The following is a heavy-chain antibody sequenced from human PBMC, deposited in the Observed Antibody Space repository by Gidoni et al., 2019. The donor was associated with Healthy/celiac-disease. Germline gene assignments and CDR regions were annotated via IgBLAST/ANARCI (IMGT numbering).Heavy chain of an antibody. D-gene: IGHD3-22*01. Sequence: QVQLQESGPGLVKPSQTLSLTCPVSGGPISSGGYYWSWIRQHPGKGLEWIGYISYTGSTYYDPSLKSRVAISVDTSKNQFSLKLSSVTAADTAVYYCARRDPYDSSGYYIDAFDIWGQGTMVTVSS. CDR3: ARRDPYDSSGYYIDAFDI. CDR2: ISYTGST. J-gene: IGHJ3*02. CDR1: GGPISSGGYY. V-gene: IGHV4-31*03.